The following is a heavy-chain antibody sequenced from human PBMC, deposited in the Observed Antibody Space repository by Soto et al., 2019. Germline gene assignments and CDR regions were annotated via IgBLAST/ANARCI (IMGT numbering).Heavy chain of an antibody. J-gene: IGHJ4*02. CDR3: ATTIVVVPAAIVY. V-gene: IGHV4-39*01. CDR1: GGSISSSSYY. CDR2: IYYSGST. Sequence: QLQLQESGPGLVKPSETLSLTCTVSGGSISSSSYYWGSIRQPPGKGLEWIGSIYYSGSTYYNPSLKSRVTISVDTSKNQFSLKLSSVTAADTAVYYCATTIVVVPAAIVYWGQGTLVTVSS. D-gene: IGHD2-2*02.